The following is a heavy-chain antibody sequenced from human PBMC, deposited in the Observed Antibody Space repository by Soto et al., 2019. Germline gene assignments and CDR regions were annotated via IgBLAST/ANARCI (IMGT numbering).Heavy chain of an antibody. D-gene: IGHD3-3*01. J-gene: IGHJ4*02. CDR2: INPNSGGT. CDR3: ARDYPGVDTFDY. Sequence: AASVKVSCKASGYTFTGYYMHWVRQAPGQGLEWMGWINPNSGGTNYAQKFQGRVTMTRDTSISTAYMELSRLRSDDTAVYYCARDYPGVDTFDYWGQGTLVTVSS. CDR1: GYTFTGYY. V-gene: IGHV1-2*02.